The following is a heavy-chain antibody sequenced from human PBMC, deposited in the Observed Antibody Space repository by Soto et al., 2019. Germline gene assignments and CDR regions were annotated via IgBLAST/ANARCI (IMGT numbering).Heavy chain of an antibody. J-gene: IGHJ5*02. CDR1: GFTFRSFT. D-gene: IGHD6-13*01. V-gene: IGHV3-21*01. Sequence: LRLSCAASGFTFRSFTMNGVRQAPGKGLEWVSTISSNSAYIYYTDALRGRFTISRDNAKNSLHLQMNSLRAEDTAVYYCTRDASRDSSARGWFDPWGPGTLVTIS. CDR2: ISSNSAYI. CDR3: TRDASRDSSARGWFDP.